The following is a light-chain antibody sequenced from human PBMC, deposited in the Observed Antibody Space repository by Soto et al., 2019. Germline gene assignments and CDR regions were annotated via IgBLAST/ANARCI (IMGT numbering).Light chain of an antibody. CDR2: STS. V-gene: IGLV7-43*01. J-gene: IGLJ2*01. CDR3: LLYYGVALEV. CDR1: TGAVTSGHY. Sequence: QAVVTQEPSLTVSPGGTVTLTCASSTGAVTSGHYPNWVQQKPVQVPKSLIYSTSDKHSWTPARVSGSLLGGKAALTLSSVQTEDEAEYYCLLYYGVALEVFGRGTKLTV.